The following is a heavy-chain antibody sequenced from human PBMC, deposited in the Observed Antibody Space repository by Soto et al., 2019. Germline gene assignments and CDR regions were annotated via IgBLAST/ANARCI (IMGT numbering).Heavy chain of an antibody. V-gene: IGHV1-2*04. CDR2: INPNSGGT. D-gene: IGHD6-13*01. CDR1: GYTFTGYY. Sequence: ASVKVSCKASGYTFTGYYMHWVRQAPGQGLEWMGWINPNSGGTNYAQKFQGWVTMTRDTSISTAYMELSRLRSDDTAVYYCAREPGIAAAMGTRYYGMDVWGQGTTVTVSS. CDR3: AREPGIAAAMGTRYYGMDV. J-gene: IGHJ6*02.